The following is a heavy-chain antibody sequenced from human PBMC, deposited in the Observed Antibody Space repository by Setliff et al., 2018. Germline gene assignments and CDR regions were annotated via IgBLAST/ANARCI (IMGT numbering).Heavy chain of an antibody. V-gene: IGHV1-24*01. J-gene: IGHJ4*01. CDR2: LNPEDDEI. D-gene: IGHD3-22*01. CDR1: GSTLTELT. CDR3: ATKDYDTSGYYRPFGF. Sequence: ASVKVSCKVSGSTLTELTMYWVRQAPGKGLEWMGSLNPEDDEIIYAQKFLGRVTMTEDTSTDTAYMELSSLRSEDTAVYYCATKDYDTSGYYRPFGFWGQGTLVTVSS.